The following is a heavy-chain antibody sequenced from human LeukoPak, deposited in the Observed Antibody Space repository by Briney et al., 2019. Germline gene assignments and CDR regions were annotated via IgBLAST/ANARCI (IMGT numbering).Heavy chain of an antibody. CDR3: ARDGESSSWYNYFDY. CDR2: ISSSSSYI. CDR1: GFTFSSYS. Sequence: PGGSLRLSCAASGFTFSSYSMNWVRQAPGKGLEWVSSISSSSSYIYYADSVKGRFTISRDNAKNSLYLQMNSLRAEDTAVYYCARDGESSSWYNYFDYWGQGTVVTVSS. V-gene: IGHV3-21*01. J-gene: IGHJ4*02. D-gene: IGHD6-13*01.